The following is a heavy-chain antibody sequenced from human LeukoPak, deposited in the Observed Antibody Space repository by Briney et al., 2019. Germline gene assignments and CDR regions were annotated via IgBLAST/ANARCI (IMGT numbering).Heavy chain of an antibody. CDR2: ISGSGGST. CDR1: GFTFSSYA. D-gene: IGHD6-13*01. Sequence: GGSLRLSCAASGFTFSSYAMSWVRQAPGKGLEWVSAISGSGGSTYYADSVKGRFTISRDNSKNSLYLQMNSLRDEDTAVYYCARALTPYSSSWSGDYWGQGTLVTVSS. V-gene: IGHV3-23*01. CDR3: ARALTPYSSSWSGDY. J-gene: IGHJ4*02.